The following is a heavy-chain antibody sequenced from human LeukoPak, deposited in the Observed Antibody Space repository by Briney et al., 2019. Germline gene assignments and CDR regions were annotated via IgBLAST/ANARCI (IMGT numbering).Heavy chain of an antibody. Sequence: PGGSLRLSCVDSGFTFTNAWMSWVRQAPGKGLEWVSSISSSSSYIYYADSVKGRFTISRDNAKNSLYLQMNSLRAEDTAVYYCARRPNWGPFDYWGQGTLVTVSS. CDR3: ARRPNWGPFDY. D-gene: IGHD7-27*01. CDR2: ISSSSSYI. CDR1: GFTFTNAW. V-gene: IGHV3-21*01. J-gene: IGHJ4*02.